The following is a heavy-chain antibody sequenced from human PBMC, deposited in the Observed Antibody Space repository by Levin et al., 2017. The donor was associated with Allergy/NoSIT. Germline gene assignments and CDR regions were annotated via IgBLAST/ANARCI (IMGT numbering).Heavy chain of an antibody. CDR2: IDWDDDK. D-gene: IGHD1-1*01. V-gene: IGHV2-70*17. CDR3: ARDQGRAGSTWFDP. CDR1: GFSLTTPGMR. Sequence: RVSGPTLVKPTQTLTLTCTFSGFSLTTPGMRVSWIRQPPGKALEWLARIDWDDDKFYSSSLKTRLTVSKGTSKNQVVLTVTNMDAVDTATYYCARDQGRAGSTWFDPWGQGTLVTVSS. J-gene: IGHJ5*02.